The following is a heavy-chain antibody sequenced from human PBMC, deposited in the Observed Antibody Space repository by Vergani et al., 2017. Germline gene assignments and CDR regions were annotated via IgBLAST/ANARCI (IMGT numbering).Heavy chain of an antibody. V-gene: IGHV1-18*01. CDR1: GYTFTSYG. CDR2: ISAYNGNT. J-gene: IGHJ2*01. D-gene: IGHD3-16*02. CDR3: ARDYGEVTIGGVIVSWYFDL. Sequence: QVQLVQSGAEVKKPGASVKVSCKASGYTFTSYGISWVRQAPGQGLEWMGWISAYNGNTKYAQKFQGRVTMTTDTSTSTAYMELRSLRSDDTAVYYCARDYGEVTIGGVIVSWYFDLWGRGTLVTVSS.